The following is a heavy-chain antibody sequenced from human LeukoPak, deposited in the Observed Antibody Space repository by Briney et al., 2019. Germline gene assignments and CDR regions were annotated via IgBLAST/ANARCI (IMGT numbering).Heavy chain of an antibody. CDR3: ARVKNHRGIAVAGSDY. CDR2: IRYDGSNK. CDR1: GFTFSNYG. D-gene: IGHD6-13*01. Sequence: GGSLRLSCAASGFTFSNYGMHWVRQAPGKGLEWVAFIRYDGSNKYHADSVKGRFTISRDNSKNTLYLQMNSLRADDTAVYYCARVKNHRGIAVAGSDYWGQGTLVTVSS. V-gene: IGHV3-30*02. J-gene: IGHJ4*02.